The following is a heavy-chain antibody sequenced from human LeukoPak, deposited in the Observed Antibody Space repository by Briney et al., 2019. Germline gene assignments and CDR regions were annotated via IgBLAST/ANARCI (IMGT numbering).Heavy chain of an antibody. CDR1: GYTLTELS. D-gene: IGHD3-10*01. CDR2: FDSEDGET. V-gene: IGHV1-24*01. Sequence: ASVKDSCKVSGYTLTELSMHWVRQAPGKGLEWMGGFDSEDGETIYAQKFQGRVTMTEDTSTDTAYMELSSLRSEDTAVYYCAREVLGQFGELLSSYFDYWGQGTLVTVSS. CDR3: AREVLGQFGELLSSYFDY. J-gene: IGHJ4*02.